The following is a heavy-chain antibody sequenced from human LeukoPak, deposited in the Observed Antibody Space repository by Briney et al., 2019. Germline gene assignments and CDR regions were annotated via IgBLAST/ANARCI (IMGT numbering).Heavy chain of an antibody. CDR3: ARHQPDYGGNSLLGYFDY. V-gene: IGHV4-59*08. CDR1: GGSISSYY. D-gene: IGHD4-23*01. CDR2: IYYSGST. J-gene: IGHJ4*02. Sequence: SETLSLTCTVSGGSISSYYWSWIRQPPGKGLEWIGYIYYSGSTNYNPSLKSRVTISVDTSKNQFSLKLSSVTAADTAVYYCARHQPDYGGNSLLGYFDYWGQGTLVTVSS.